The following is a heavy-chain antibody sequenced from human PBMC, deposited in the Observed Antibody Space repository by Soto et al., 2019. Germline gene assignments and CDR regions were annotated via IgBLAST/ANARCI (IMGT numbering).Heavy chain of an antibody. CDR2: LAGDGGSI. CDR3: VKDDSFDF. V-gene: IGHV3-9*01. Sequence: EVQLVESGGGLVQPGRSLRLSCAASGFTFDAYPMHWVRQAPGKGLEWIAGLAGDGGSIEYVDSVEGRFTISRDNAKNSLYLHMNSLRADDTALYYCVKDDSFDFWGQGTLVTVSS. CDR1: GFTFDAYP. J-gene: IGHJ3*01.